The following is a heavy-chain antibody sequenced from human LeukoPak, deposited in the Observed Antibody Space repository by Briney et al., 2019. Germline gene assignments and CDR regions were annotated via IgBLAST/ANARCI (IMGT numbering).Heavy chain of an antibody. D-gene: IGHD5-24*01. J-gene: IGHJ1*01. CDR2: IYTSGST. CDR1: GGSISSYY. CDR3: ARHTGGYNPFQY. V-gene: IGHV4-4*09. Sequence: PSETLSLTCTVSGGSISSYYWSWIRQPPGKGLEWIGYIYTSGSTNYNPSLKSRVTISVDTSKNQFSLNLSSVTAADTAVYYCARHTGGYNPFQYWGQGTPVTVSS.